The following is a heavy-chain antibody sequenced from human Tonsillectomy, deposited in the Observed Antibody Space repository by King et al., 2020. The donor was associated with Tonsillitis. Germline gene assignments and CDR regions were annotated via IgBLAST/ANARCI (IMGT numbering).Heavy chain of an antibody. CDR1: GFTFSGSA. CDR2: IRSKANSYAT. CDR3: TSLAAAGTNGYYYYGMDV. V-gene: IGHV3-73*01. J-gene: IGHJ6*02. D-gene: IGHD6-13*01. Sequence: QLVQSGGGLVQPGGSLKLSCAASGFTFSGSAMHWVRQASGKGLEWVGRIRSKANSYATAYAASVKGRFTISRDDSKNTAYLQMNSLKTEDTAVYYCTSLAAAGTNGYYYYGMDVWGQGTTGTVSS.